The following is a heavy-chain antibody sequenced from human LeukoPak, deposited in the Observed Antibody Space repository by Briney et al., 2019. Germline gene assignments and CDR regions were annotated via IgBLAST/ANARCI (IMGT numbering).Heavy chain of an antibody. D-gene: IGHD2-2*01. Sequence: GGSLRLSCAASGFTFNNYGMHWVRQAPGKGLEWVAVISYGGRNKHYPDSVKGRFTISRDISTDTLWLQMDSLRTEDTAVYYCAKGPLRGTAAAIGYWGQGTLVTVSS. CDR3: AKGPLRGTAAAIGY. J-gene: IGHJ4*02. CDR1: GFTFNNYG. CDR2: ISYGGRNK. V-gene: IGHV3-30*18.